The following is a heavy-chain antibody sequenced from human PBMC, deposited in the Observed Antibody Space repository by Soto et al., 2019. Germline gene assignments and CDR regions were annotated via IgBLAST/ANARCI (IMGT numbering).Heavy chain of an antibody. V-gene: IGHV3-21*01. D-gene: IGHD2-15*01. Sequence: EVQLVESGGGLDKPGGSLRLSCAASGFTFSSYSMNWVRQAPGKWLEWVSSISSSSSYIYYADSVKGRFTISRDNAKNSLYLQMNSLRAEDTAVYYCAREPAHCSGGSCYSSDAFDIWGQGTMVTVSS. CDR2: ISSSSSYI. J-gene: IGHJ3*02. CDR3: AREPAHCSGGSCYSSDAFDI. CDR1: GFTFSSYS.